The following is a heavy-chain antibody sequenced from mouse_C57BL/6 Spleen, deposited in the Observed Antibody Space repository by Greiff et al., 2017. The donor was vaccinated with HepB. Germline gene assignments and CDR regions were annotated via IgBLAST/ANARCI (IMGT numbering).Heavy chain of an antibody. J-gene: IGHJ2*01. Sequence: QVQLQQPGAELVRPGSSVKLSCKASGYTFTSYWMHWVKQRPIQGLEWIGNIDPSDSETHYNQKFKDKATLTVDKSYSTAYMQLSSLTSEDSAVYYCARQGLYDSHFDYWGQGTTLTVSS. CDR3: ARQGLYDSHFDY. CDR2: IDPSDSET. D-gene: IGHD2-3*01. V-gene: IGHV1-52*01. CDR1: GYTFTSYW.